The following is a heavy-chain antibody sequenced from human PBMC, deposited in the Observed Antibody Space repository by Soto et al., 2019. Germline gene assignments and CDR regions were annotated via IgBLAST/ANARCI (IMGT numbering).Heavy chain of an antibody. V-gene: IGHV4-4*02. CDR2: IYPSGTT. CDR1: GDSVSSNYY. D-gene: IGHD6-19*01. J-gene: IGHJ4*02. CDR3: ARSAGWYAIHS. Sequence: QVQLQESGPGLVKPSGTLSLTCAVSGDSVSSNYYWCWVRQSPGKGLEWIGEIYPSGTTHYNPSLKSRVTISLDKSNNQSSLTLISVAAADTAVYFCARSAGWYAIHSWGPGTLVTVSS.